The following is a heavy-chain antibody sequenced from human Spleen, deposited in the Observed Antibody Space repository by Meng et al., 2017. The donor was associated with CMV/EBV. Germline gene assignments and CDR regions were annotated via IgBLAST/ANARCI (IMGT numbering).Heavy chain of an antibody. V-gene: IGHV2-5*01. Sequence: TSGVRMCVLRAPPRRAQWWLSFISCNGGTRYGPSLQSRLIIATDASTMQVVLTMTSVDAVDTATYYCAHRLGVRSGGCWDGGYFDSWGQGILVTVSS. CDR2: ISCNGGT. D-gene: IGHD3-3*01. J-gene: IGHJ4*02. CDR1: TSGVR. CDR3: AHRLGVRSGGCWDGGYFDS.